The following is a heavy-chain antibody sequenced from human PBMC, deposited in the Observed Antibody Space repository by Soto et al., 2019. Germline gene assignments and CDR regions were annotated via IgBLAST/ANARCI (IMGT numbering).Heavy chain of an antibody. Sequence: GGSLRLSCAASGFTFDDYAMHWVRQAPGKGLEWVSLISWDGGSTYYADSVKGRFTISRDNSKNSLYLQMNSLRAEDTALYYCAKDAVRGAHYYYGMDVLGQGTTVTVSS. D-gene: IGHD3-10*01. V-gene: IGHV3-43D*03. CDR1: GFTFDDYA. J-gene: IGHJ6*02. CDR3: AKDAVRGAHYYYGMDV. CDR2: ISWDGGST.